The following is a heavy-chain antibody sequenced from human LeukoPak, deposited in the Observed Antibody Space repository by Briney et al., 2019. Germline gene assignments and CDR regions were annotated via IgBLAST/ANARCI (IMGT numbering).Heavy chain of an antibody. V-gene: IGHV1-2*02. CDR1: GYTFTGYY. D-gene: IGHD2-15*01. J-gene: IGHJ6*03. CDR2: INPNSGGT. Sequence: ASVKVSCKASGYTFTGYYMHWVRQAPGQGLEWMGWINPNSGGTNYAQKFQGRVTMTRDTSISTAYMELSRLRSDDTAVYYCARAPNCSGGSCYTPYYYHYMDVWGKGTTVTVSS. CDR3: ARAPNCSGGSCYTPYYYHYMDV.